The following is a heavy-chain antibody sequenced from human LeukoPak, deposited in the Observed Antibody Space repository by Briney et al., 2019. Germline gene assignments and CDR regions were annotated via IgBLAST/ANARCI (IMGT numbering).Heavy chain of an antibody. V-gene: IGHV4-34*01. J-gene: IGHJ6*04. CDR1: GGSFSGYY. CDR2: INHSGST. CDR3: ARHLKYKGDV. D-gene: IGHD1-1*01. Sequence: SETLSLTCAVYGGSFSGYYWSWIRQPPGKGLEWIGEINHSGSTNYNPSLKSRVTISVDTSKNQSALKLSSVTAADTALYYCARHLKYKGDVWGKGTTVTVSS.